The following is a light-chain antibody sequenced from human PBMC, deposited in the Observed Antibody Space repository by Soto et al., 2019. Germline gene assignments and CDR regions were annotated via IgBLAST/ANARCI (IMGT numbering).Light chain of an antibody. CDR2: GAS. CDR3: QQRSNWPLT. Sequence: EIVLTQSPGTLSLSPGERGTLSCRASQSVSSSYLAWYQQKPGQAPRLLIYGASNRATGIPARFSGSGSGTDFTLTISSLEPEDFAVYYCQQRSNWPLTFGPGTKVDIK. V-gene: IGKV3D-20*02. CDR1: QSVSSSY. J-gene: IGKJ3*01.